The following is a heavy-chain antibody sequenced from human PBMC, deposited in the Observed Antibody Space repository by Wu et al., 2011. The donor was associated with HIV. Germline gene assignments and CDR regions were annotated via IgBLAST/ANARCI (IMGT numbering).Heavy chain of an antibody. J-gene: IGHJ4*02. D-gene: IGHD3-22*01. CDR3: ASPRTLYTSTAYYFTFDF. V-gene: IGHV1-69*01. CDR2: IIPVFGTV. Sequence: QVQLVQSGAEVRKPGASVKVSCKASGYTFTAYYINWVRQAPGQGLEWIGGIIPVFGTVNYAPEFQGRLTITTDESTSTAYMELSSLTSGDTAIYYCASPRTLYTSTAYYFTFDFWGQGTLVTVSS. CDR1: GYTFTAYY.